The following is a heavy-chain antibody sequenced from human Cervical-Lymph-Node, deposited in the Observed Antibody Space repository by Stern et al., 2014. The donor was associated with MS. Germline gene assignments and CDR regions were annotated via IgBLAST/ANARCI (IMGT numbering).Heavy chain of an antibody. CDR2: IYSDDDK. CDR1: GFSLSTSGVG. D-gene: IGHD1-1*01. J-gene: IGHJ4*02. V-gene: IGHV2-5*02. Sequence: QVTLRESGPTLVKPTQTLTLTCTFSGFSLSTSGVGVGWIRQPPGKALEWLALIYSDDDKRYSPSLESRLTITKDTSKNLVFLTMTNMDPVDTATYYCAHLTTATALDYWGQGTLVTVSS. CDR3: AHLTTATALDY.